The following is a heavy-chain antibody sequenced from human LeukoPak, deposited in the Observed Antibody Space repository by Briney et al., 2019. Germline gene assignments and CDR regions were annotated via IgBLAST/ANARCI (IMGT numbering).Heavy chain of an antibody. CDR1: GFTFSSYG. CDR2: IWYGGSNK. Sequence: GRSLRLSCAASGFTFSSYGMHWVRQARGKGLEWVAVIWYGGSNKYYADSVKGRFTISRDNSKNTLYLQMNSLRAEDTAVYYCAKDQLGGGGLDAFDIWGQGTMVTVSS. J-gene: IGHJ3*02. D-gene: IGHD5-24*01. CDR3: AKDQLGGGGLDAFDI. V-gene: IGHV3-30*18.